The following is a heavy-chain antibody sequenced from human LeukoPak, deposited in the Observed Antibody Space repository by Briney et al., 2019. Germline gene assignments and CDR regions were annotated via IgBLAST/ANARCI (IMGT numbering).Heavy chain of an antibody. J-gene: IGHJ4*02. Sequence: PGGSLRLSCAASGFIFSSYWMSWVRQAPGKGLEWVANIKQDGSEKYYVDSVKGRFTISRDNAKNLLYLQMNSLRAEGTAVYYCARVTYYYGLGSYYAYFDSWGQGTLVTVSS. D-gene: IGHD3-10*01. V-gene: IGHV3-7*01. CDR2: IKQDGSEK. CDR1: GFIFSSYW. CDR3: ARVTYYYGLGSYYAYFDS.